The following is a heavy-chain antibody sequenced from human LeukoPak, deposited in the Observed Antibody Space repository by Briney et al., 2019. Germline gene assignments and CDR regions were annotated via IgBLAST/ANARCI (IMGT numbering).Heavy chain of an antibody. CDR1: GFTFTSYA. V-gene: IGHV3-23*01. Sequence: QPGGSLRLSCVASGFTFTSYAMSWVRQAPGKGLELVSTARASGGITYYADSVKGRFTISRDSSKNTLHLQMNSLRAEDTAVYYCAKVMAAAGTWFFDYWSQGTLVTVSS. D-gene: IGHD6-13*01. J-gene: IGHJ4*02. CDR2: ARASGGIT. CDR3: AKVMAAAGTWFFDY.